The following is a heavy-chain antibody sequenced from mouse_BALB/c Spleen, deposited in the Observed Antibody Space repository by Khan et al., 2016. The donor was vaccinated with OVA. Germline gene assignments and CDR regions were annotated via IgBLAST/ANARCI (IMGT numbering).Heavy chain of an antibody. CDR3: ARRNYFGYTFAY. Sequence: QVQLKQSGAELARPGASVKLSCKASGYTFTDYYINWVKQRTGQGLEWIGEISPGSGDTYYTEKFKGKATLTADKSSTTAYMQLSSLTSEASAVYVCARRNYFGYTFAYWGQGTLVTVAA. CDR1: GYTFTDYY. D-gene: IGHD1-2*01. V-gene: IGHV1-77*01. J-gene: IGHJ3*01. CDR2: ISPGSGDT.